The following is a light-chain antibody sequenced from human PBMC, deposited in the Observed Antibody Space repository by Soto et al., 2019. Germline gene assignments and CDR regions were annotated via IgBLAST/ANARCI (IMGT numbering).Light chain of an antibody. CDR2: DVT. V-gene: IGLV2-14*03. Sequence: QSVLTQSASVSGSPGQSITLSCTGTSSDVGGYNHVAWYQHHPGKAPKLMIYDVTNRPSGVSSRFSGSKSGNTASLTISGLQAEDDADYYCSSYTSTRTVVFVEGTKLTVL. CDR3: SSYTSTRTVV. CDR1: SSDVGGYNH. J-gene: IGLJ2*01.